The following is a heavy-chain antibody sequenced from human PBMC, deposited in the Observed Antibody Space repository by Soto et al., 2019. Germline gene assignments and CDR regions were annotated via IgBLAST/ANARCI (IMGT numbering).Heavy chain of an antibody. CDR2: IYPGDSDT. CDR1: GYSFTSYL. Sequence: PGESLKISFKGSGYSFTSYLICWVRQMPGKGLEWMGIIYPGDSDTRYSPSFQGQVTISADKSISTAYLQWSSLKDSDTAMYYCERGDRITMIRYWGQGTLVTVCS. D-gene: IGHD3-22*01. CDR3: ERGDRITMIRY. J-gene: IGHJ4*02. V-gene: IGHV5-51*01.